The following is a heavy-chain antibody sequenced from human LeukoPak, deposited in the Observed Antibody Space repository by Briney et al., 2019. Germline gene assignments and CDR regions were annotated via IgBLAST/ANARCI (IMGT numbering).Heavy chain of an antibody. CDR3: ARCSSTSCYTRGGSAEYFQH. Sequence: SVKVSCKASGGTFSSYAINWVRQAPGQGLEWMGRIIPIFGIANYAQKFQGRVTITADKSTSTAYMELSSLRSEDTAVYYCARCSSTSCYTRGGSAEYFQHWGQGTLVTVSS. CDR1: GGTFSSYA. CDR2: IIPIFGIA. J-gene: IGHJ1*01. D-gene: IGHD2-2*02. V-gene: IGHV1-69*04.